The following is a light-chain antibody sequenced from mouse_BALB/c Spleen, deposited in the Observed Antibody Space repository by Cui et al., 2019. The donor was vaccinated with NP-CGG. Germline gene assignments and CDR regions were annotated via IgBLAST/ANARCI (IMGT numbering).Light chain of an antibody. CDR3: ALLYSNHWV. J-gene: IGLJ1*01. CDR2: GTN. V-gene: IGLV1*01. CDR1: TGAIYTRNY. Sequence: QALVPQESALTTSPGETVTLTCRSNTGAIYTRNYANWVQEKPDHLFTGLIGGTNNRVPGVPARFSGSLIGDKAALTITGAQTEDEAIYFCALLYSNHWVFGGGTKLTVL.